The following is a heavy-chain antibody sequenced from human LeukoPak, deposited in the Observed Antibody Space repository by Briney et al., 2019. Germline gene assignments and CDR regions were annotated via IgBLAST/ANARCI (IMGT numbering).Heavy chain of an antibody. CDR1: GFTFSSYA. V-gene: IGHV3-23*01. Sequence: PGGSLRLSCAASGFTFSSYAMSWVRQAPGKGLEWVSAISGSGGSTYYADSVKGRFTISRDNSKNTLYLQMNSLRAEDTAVYYCAKDARGGSTSDLNWFDPWGQGTLVTVSS. CDR3: AKDARGGSTSDLNWFDP. D-gene: IGHD2-2*01. J-gene: IGHJ5*02. CDR2: ISGSGGST.